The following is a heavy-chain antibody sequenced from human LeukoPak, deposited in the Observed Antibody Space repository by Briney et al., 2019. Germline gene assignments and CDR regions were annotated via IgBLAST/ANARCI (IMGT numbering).Heavy chain of an antibody. CDR2: ISSSSSTI. D-gene: IGHD4-11*01. V-gene: IGHV3-48*01. J-gene: IGHJ6*03. Sequence: GGSLRLSCAASGFTFSSYSMNWVRQAPGKGLEWISYISSSSSTIYYADSVKGRFTISRDNAKNSLYLQMNSLRAEDTAVFYCARGTTVPPYYYYYYMDVWGKGTTVTVSS. CDR3: ARGTTVPPYYYYYYMDV. CDR1: GFTFSSYS.